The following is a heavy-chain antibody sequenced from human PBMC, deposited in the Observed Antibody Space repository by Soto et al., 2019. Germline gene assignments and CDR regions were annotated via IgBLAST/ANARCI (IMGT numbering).Heavy chain of an antibody. Sequence: WVRQAPGKGLEWIGSMLYSGLTYYNPSLKSRVTLSVDTSKNQFSVRLNSVTASDTAVYYCAPLSVSLSGPYGIHVWGQGTTVTVSS. D-gene: IGHD2-15*01. CDR3: APLSVSLSGPYGIHV. J-gene: IGHJ6*02. CDR2: MLYSGLT. V-gene: IGHV4-39*01.